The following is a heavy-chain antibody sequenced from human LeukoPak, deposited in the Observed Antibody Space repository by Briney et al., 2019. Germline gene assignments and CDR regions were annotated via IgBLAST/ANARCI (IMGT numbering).Heavy chain of an antibody. Sequence: SETLSLTCTVSGGSISSYYWSWIRQPPGKGLEWIGEINHSGSTNYNPSLKSRVTISVDTSKNQFSLKLSSVTAADTAVYYCAIGYRSSRAYGMDVWGQGTTVTVSS. CDR3: AIGYRSSRAYGMDV. J-gene: IGHJ6*02. V-gene: IGHV4-34*01. CDR2: INHSGST. CDR1: GGSISSYY. D-gene: IGHD6-13*01.